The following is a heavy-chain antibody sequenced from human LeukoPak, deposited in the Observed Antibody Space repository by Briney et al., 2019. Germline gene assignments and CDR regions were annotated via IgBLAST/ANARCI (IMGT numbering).Heavy chain of an antibody. CDR2: ISSGGSTI. CDR3: ARCPHYDYVWGSYRFLDY. D-gene: IGHD3-16*02. J-gene: IGHJ4*02. CDR1: GFTFSDYY. V-gene: IGHV3-11*01. Sequence: GGSLRLSCAASGFTFSDYYMSWIRQAPGKGLEWVSYISSGGSTIYYADSVKGRFTISRDNAKNSLYLQMNSLRAEDTAVYYCARCPHYDYVWGSYRFLDYWGQGTLVTVSS.